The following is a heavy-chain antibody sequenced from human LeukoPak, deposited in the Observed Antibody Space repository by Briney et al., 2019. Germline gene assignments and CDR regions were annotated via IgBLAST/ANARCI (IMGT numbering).Heavy chain of an antibody. CDR3: ARTTAVAGNGFDY. J-gene: IGHJ4*02. CDR1: GGSISSGSYY. D-gene: IGHD6-19*01. Sequence: SQTLSHTCTVSGGSISSGSYYWSWIRQPAGKGLEWIGRIYTSGSTNYNPSLKSRVTISVDTSKNQFSLKLSSVTAADTAVYYCARTTAVAGNGFDYWGQGTLVTVSS. CDR2: IYTSGST. V-gene: IGHV4-61*02.